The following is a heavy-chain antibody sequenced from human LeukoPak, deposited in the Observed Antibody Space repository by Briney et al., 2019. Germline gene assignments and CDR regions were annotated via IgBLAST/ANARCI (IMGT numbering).Heavy chain of an antibody. CDR2: IYHSGST. CDR3: ARDDFLRFGGNYFDY. Sequence: SETLSLTCTVSGYSISSGYHWGWIRQPPGKGLEWIGSIYHSGSTYYNPSLKSRVTISVDTSKNQFSLKLSSVTAADTAVYYCARDDFLRFGGNYFDYWGQGTLVTVSS. D-gene: IGHD3-3*01. V-gene: IGHV4-38-2*02. J-gene: IGHJ4*02. CDR1: GYSISSGYH.